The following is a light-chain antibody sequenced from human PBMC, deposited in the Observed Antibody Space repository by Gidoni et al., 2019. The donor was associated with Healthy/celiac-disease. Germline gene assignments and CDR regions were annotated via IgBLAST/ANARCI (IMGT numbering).Light chain of an antibody. V-gene: IGKV2-30*01. Sequence: DVVMTQSPLSLPVTLGQPASISCRSSQSLVYSDLNTYLNWFQQRPGQSPRRLIYKVSNRDSGVPDRFSGSGSGTDFTLKISRVEAEDVGVYYCMQGTHWPPYTFGQGTKLEIK. CDR3: MQGTHWPPYT. J-gene: IGKJ2*01. CDR2: KVS. CDR1: QSLVYSDLNTY.